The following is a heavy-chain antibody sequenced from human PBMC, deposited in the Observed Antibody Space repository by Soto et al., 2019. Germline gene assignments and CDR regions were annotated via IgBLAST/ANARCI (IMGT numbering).Heavy chain of an antibody. J-gene: IGHJ3*02. CDR1: GYPFTSYG. D-gene: IGHD5-12*01. CDR3: ARGRIVASIPDAFEI. CDR2: ISAYNGNR. V-gene: IGHV1-18*01. Sequence: QGHLLQSGDEVKTPGASVRVSCRASGYPFTSYGISWVRQAPGQGLEWVAWISAYNGNRDTAQKFRGRVTMTLDTCTDTAPMELGDRTSADTGVYYCARGRIVASIPDAFEIWGQGTKVTVSS.